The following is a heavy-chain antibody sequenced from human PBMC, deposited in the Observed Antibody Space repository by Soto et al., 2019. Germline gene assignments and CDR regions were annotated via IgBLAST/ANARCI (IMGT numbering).Heavy chain of an antibody. V-gene: IGHV4-39*01. Sequence: ETLSLTCTVSGGSISSSSYYWGWIRQPPGKGLEWIGSIYYSGSTYYNPSLKSRVTISVDTSKNQFSLKLSSVTAADTAVYYCARHQSHSSSYVDSWGQGTLVTVSS. CDR2: IYYSGST. CDR3: ARHQSHSSSYVDS. J-gene: IGHJ5*01. D-gene: IGHD6-13*01. CDR1: GGSISSSSYY.